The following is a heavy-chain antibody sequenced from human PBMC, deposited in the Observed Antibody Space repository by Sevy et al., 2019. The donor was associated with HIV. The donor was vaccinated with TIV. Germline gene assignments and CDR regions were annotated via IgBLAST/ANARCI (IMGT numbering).Heavy chain of an antibody. V-gene: IGHV3-21*01. Sequence: GGSLRLSCAASGFTFSSYSMNWVRQAPGKGLEWVSSISSSSNYIYYADSVKGRFTISRDNAKNSLYLQMNSLRAEDTAVYYCARDRNNYYGSGGDYWGQGTLVTVSS. CDR3: ARDRNNYYGSGGDY. J-gene: IGHJ4*02. D-gene: IGHD3-10*01. CDR1: GFTFSSYS. CDR2: ISSSSNYI.